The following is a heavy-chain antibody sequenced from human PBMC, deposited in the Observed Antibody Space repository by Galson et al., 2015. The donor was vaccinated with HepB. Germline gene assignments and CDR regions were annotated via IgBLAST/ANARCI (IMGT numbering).Heavy chain of an antibody. CDR3: ARDRRGYSSSWYSHY. CDR2: ISYDGSNK. J-gene: IGHJ4*02. D-gene: IGHD6-13*01. Sequence: SLRLSCAASGYTFSSYAMHWVRQAPGKGLEWVAVISYDGSNKYYADSVKGRFTISRDNSKNTLYLQMNSLRAEDTAVYYCARDRRGYSSSWYSHYWGQGTLVTVSS. CDR1: GYTFSSYA. V-gene: IGHV3-30*04.